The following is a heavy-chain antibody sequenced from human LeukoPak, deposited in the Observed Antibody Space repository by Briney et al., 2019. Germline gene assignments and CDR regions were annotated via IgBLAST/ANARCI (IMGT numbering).Heavy chain of an antibody. CDR1: GGSFSGYY. CDR2: INHSGST. CDR3: ARGQWEIRFDP. J-gene: IGHJ5*02. Sequence: PSETLSLTCAVYGGSFSGYYWSWIRRPPGKGLEWIGEINHSGSTNCNPSLKSRVTISVDTSKNQFSLKLNSVTAADTAVYYCARGQWEIRFDPWGQGTLVTVSS. V-gene: IGHV4-34*01. D-gene: IGHD1-26*01.